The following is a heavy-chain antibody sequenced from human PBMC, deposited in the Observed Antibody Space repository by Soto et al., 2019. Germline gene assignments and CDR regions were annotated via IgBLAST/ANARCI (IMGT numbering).Heavy chain of an antibody. CDR3: ARQSSSYYYYYGTDV. J-gene: IGHJ6*02. Sequence: SETLSLTCTVSCGSISSSSYYWGWIRQPPGKGLEWIGSIYYSGSTYYNPSLKSRVTISVDTSKNQFSLKLSSVTAADTAVYYCARQSSSYYYYYGTDVWGQGTTVTVSS. CDR2: IYYSGST. D-gene: IGHD6-6*01. CDR1: CGSISSSSYY. V-gene: IGHV4-39*01.